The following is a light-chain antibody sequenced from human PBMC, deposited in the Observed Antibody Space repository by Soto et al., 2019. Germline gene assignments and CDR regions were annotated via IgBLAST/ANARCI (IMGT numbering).Light chain of an antibody. Sequence: QSALTQPPSVSGSPGQSVTISCTGTSSDVGSYNRVSWYQQPPGTAPKLMIYEVSNRPSGVPDRFSGSKSGNTASLTISGLQAEDEADYYCSSDTNTSPGLFGTGTKLTVL. CDR1: SSDVGSYNR. V-gene: IGLV2-18*02. J-gene: IGLJ1*01. CDR2: EVS. CDR3: SSDTNTSPGL.